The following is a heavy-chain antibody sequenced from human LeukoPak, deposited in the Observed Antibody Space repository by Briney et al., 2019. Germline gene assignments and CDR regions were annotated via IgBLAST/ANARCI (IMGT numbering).Heavy chain of an antibody. D-gene: IGHD3-10*01. V-gene: IGHV1-18*01. CDR1: DYTFTSYG. CDR3: AGDQDYYGSGSFYAFDI. Sequence: ASVKVSCKASDYTFTSYGISWVRQAPGQGLEWMGWISAYNGNTNYAQKLQGRVTMTTDTSTSTAYMELRSLRSDDTAVYYCAGDQDYYGSGSFYAFDIWGQGTMVTVSS. J-gene: IGHJ3*02. CDR2: ISAYNGNT.